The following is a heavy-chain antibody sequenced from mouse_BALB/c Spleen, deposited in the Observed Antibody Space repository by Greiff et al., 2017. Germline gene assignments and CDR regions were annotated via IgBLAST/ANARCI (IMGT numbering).Heavy chain of an antibody. CDR3: ARHKYGFAY. Sequence: EVNVVESGGGLVQPGGSLKLSCAASGFTFSSYTMSWVRQTPEKRLEWVAYISNGGGSTYYPDTVKGRFTISRDNAKNTLYLQMSSLKSEDTAMYYCARHKYGFAYWGQGTLVTVSA. CDR1: GFTFSSYT. D-gene: IGHD1-1*01. J-gene: IGHJ3*01. CDR2: ISNGGGST. V-gene: IGHV5-12-2*01.